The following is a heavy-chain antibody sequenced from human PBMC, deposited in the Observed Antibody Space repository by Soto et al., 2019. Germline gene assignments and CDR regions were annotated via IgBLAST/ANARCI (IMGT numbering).Heavy chain of an antibody. V-gene: IGHV3-21*01. CDR3: AIIVATIPIGYYYGMDV. D-gene: IGHD5-12*01. CDR1: GFTFSSYS. CDR2: ISSSSSYI. J-gene: IGHJ6*02. Sequence: GGSLRLSCAASGFTFSSYSMNWVRQAPGKGLEWVSSISSSSSYIYYADSVKGRFTISRDNAKNSLYLQMNGLRAEDTAVYYCAIIVATIPIGYYYGMDVWGQGTTVTVSS.